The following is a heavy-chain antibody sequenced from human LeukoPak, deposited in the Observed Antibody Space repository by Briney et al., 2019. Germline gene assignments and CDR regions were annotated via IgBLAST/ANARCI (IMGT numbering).Heavy chain of an antibody. CDR1: GFTFSSYS. J-gene: IGHJ4*02. D-gene: IGHD5-12*01. V-gene: IGHV3-21*01. CDR2: ISSSSSYI. CDR3: TRLQESDIVATNFDY. Sequence: PGGSLRLSCAASGFTFSSYSMNWVRQAPGKGLEWVSSISSSSSYIYYADSVKGRFTISRDNAKNSLYLQMNSLRAEDTAVYYCTRLQESDIVATNFDYWGQGTLVTVSS.